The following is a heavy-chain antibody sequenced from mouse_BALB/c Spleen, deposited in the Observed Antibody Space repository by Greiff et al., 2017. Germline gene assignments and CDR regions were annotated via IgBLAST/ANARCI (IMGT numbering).Heavy chain of an antibody. CDR1: GFTFSDYY. CDR3: ARWSWMDY. Sequence: EVKLMESGGGLVKPGGSLKLSCAASGFTFSDYYMYWVRQTPEKRLEWVATISDGGSYTYYPDSVKGRFTISRDNAKNNLYLQMSSLKSEDTAMYYCARWSWMDYWGQGTSVTVSS. V-gene: IGHV5-4*02. CDR2: ISDGGSYT. J-gene: IGHJ4*01.